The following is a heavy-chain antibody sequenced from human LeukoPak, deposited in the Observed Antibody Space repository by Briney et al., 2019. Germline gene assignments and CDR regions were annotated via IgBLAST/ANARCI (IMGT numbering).Heavy chain of an antibody. D-gene: IGHD3-3*01. CDR2: ISGSGGST. CDR3: ATWYDFWSGYYTGILDFPHFDY. CDR1: GYTFTSYG. V-gene: IGHV3-23*01. Sequence: GASVKVSCKASGYTFTSYGISWVRQAPGKGLEWVSAISGSGGSTYYADSVKGRFTISRDNSKNTLYLQMNSLRAEDTAVYYCATWYDFWSGYYTGILDFPHFDYWGQGTLVTVSS. J-gene: IGHJ4*02.